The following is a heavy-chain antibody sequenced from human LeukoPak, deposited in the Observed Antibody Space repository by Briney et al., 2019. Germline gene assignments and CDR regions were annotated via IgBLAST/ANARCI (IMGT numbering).Heavy chain of an antibody. CDR1: GGSFSGYY. CDR3: ARAYYYDSGGNYWRIDAFDT. V-gene: IGHV4-34*01. D-gene: IGHD3-22*01. Sequence: SETLSLTCAVYGGSFSGYYWSWIRQPPGRGLEWIGEINHSGSTNYNPSLKSRVTISEDTSKNQFSLKLSSVTATDTAVYYCARAYYYDSGGNYWRIDAFDTWGQGTMVTVSS. J-gene: IGHJ3*02. CDR2: INHSGST.